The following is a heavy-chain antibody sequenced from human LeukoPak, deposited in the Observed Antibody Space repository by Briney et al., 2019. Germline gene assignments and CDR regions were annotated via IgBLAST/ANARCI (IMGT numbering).Heavy chain of an antibody. V-gene: IGHV1-2*02. J-gene: IGHJ4*02. D-gene: IGHD6-19*01. CDR1: GYTFTCYY. CDR2: INPNSGGT. CDR3: ASAKQWLVPSSIGY. Sequence: ASVKVSCKASGYTFTCYYIHWVRQAPGQGLEWMGWINPNSGGTNYAQKFQGRVTMTRDTSISTAYMELSRLRSDDTAVYYCASAKQWLVPSSIGYWGQGTLVTVSS.